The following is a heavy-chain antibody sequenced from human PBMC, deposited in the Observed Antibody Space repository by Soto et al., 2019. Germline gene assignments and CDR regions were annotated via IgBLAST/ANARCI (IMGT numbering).Heavy chain of an antibody. CDR2: IVVGSGNT. Sequence: QMQLVQSGPEVKKPGTSVQVSCKASGFTFTSSAVQWVRQARGQRLEWIGWIVVGSGNTNYAQKFQERVTITRDMSTSTAYMELSSLRSEDTAVYYCAAYDGDYEYFQHWGQGTLVTVSS. J-gene: IGHJ1*01. CDR1: GFTFTSSA. CDR3: AAYDGDYEYFQH. V-gene: IGHV1-58*01. D-gene: IGHD4-17*01.